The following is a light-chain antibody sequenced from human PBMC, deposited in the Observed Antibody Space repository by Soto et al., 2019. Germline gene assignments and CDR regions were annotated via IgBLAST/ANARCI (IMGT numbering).Light chain of an antibody. CDR1: SGHSNYA. CDR3: QTWGSGIVV. Sequence: QLVLTQSHSASASLGASVKLTCTLSSGHSNYAIAWHQQQSEKGPRYLMKLNSDGSHSKGDGIPDRFSGSSSGAERYLTISSLQSEDEADYYCQTWGSGIVVFGGGTQLTVL. CDR2: LNSDGSH. V-gene: IGLV4-69*01. J-gene: IGLJ2*01.